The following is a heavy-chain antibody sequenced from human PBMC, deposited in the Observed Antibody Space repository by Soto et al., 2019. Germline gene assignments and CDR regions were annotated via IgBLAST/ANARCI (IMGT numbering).Heavy chain of an antibody. D-gene: IGHD2-2*01. V-gene: IGHV1-69*08. CDR2: IIPILGIA. CDR1: GGTFSSYT. CDR3: ARDRDIVVVPAATPNYYYMDV. J-gene: IGHJ6*03. Sequence: QVQLVQSGAEVKKPGSSVKVSCKASGGTFSSYTISWVRQAPGQGLEWMGRIIPILGIANYAQKFQGRVTITADKYTSTAYMELSRLRSEDTAVYYCARDRDIVVVPAATPNYYYMDVWGKGTTVTVSS.